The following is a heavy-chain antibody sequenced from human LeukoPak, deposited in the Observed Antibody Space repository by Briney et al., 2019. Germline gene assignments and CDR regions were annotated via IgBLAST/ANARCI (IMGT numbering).Heavy chain of an antibody. J-gene: IGHJ6*02. V-gene: IGHV4-34*01. D-gene: IGHD2-2*02. CDR2: INHSGST. CDR3: ARVNCSSTSCYTDYYYGMDV. CDR1: GGSISSYY. Sequence: SETLSLTCTVSGGSISSYYWSWIRQPPGKGLEWIGEINHSGSTNYNPSLKSRVTISVDTSKNQFSLKLSSVTAADTAVYYCARVNCSSTSCYTDYYYGMDVWGQGTTVTVSS.